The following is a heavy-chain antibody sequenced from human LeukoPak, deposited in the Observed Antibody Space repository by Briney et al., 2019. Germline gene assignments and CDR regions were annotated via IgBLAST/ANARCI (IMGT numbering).Heavy chain of an antibody. CDR3: AAPRWSSSWYYFDY. CDR1: GFTFSSYS. Sequence: GGSLRLSCAASGFTFSSYSMNWVRQAPGKGLEWVSSISSSSSYIYYADLVKGRFTISRDNAKNSLYLQMNSLRAEDTAVYYCAAPRWSSSWYYFDYWGQGTLVTVSS. CDR2: ISSSSSYI. J-gene: IGHJ4*02. D-gene: IGHD6-13*01. V-gene: IGHV3-21*01.